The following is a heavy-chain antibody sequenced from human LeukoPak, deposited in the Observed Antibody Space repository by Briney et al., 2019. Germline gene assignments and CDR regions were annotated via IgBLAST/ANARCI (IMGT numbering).Heavy chain of an antibody. CDR1: GFTFSSYW. Sequence: GGSLRLSCAAFGFTFSSYWMSWVRQAPGKGLEWVANIKQDGSEKYYVDSVKGRFTISRDNAKNSLYLQMNSLRAEDTALYYCARHNPLWGYWGQGTLVTVSS. J-gene: IGHJ4*02. D-gene: IGHD1-14*01. CDR3: ARHNPLWGY. CDR2: IKQDGSEK. V-gene: IGHV3-7*04.